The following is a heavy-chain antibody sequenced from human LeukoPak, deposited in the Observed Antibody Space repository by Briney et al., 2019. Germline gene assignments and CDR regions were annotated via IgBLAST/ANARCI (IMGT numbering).Heavy chain of an antibody. Sequence: EGSLRLSCAASGFTFSSYAMSWVRQAPGKGLEWVSAISGSGSSTYYADSVKGRFTISRDNSKNTLFLQMNSLRAEDTAVYYCAKGGPFYYFDYWGQGTLVTVSS. CDR1: GFTFSSYA. D-gene: IGHD5-12*01. J-gene: IGHJ4*02. CDR3: AKGGPFYYFDY. V-gene: IGHV3-23*01. CDR2: ISGSGSST.